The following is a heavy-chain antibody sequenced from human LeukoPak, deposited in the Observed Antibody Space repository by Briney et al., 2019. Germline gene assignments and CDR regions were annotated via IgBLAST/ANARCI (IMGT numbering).Heavy chain of an antibody. Sequence: SETLSLTCAVYGGSFSGYYWSWIRQPPGKGLEWIGEIDHSGSTNYSPSLKSRVTISVDTSKNQFSLKLSSVTAADTAVYYCATGYTYGQGDYWGQGTLVNVSS. CDR3: ATGYTYGQGDY. V-gene: IGHV4-34*01. D-gene: IGHD5-18*01. J-gene: IGHJ4*02. CDR2: IDHSGST. CDR1: GGSFSGYY.